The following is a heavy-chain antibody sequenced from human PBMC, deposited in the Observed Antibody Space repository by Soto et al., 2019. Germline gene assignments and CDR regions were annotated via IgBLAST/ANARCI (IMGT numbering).Heavy chain of an antibody. V-gene: IGHV3-7*03. J-gene: IGHJ4*02. CDR1: GFTFSSYW. Sequence: GGSLRLSCAASGFTFSSYWMSWVRQAPGKGLEWVANMKLDGSEKYYVDSVKGRFTISKDNAKTSVYLQMNSLRAEDTAVYYCSRGCGAHWGQGTLVTVSS. CDR2: MKLDGSEK. CDR3: SRGCGAH. D-gene: IGHD2-15*01.